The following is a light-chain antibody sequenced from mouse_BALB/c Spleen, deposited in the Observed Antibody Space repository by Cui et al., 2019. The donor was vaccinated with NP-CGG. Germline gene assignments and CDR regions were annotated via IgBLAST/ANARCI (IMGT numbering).Light chain of an antibody. J-gene: IGLJ1*01. V-gene: IGLV1*01. Sequence: AVVTQESAPTTSPGETVTLTCRSSTGAITTSNYANWVQEKPDHLFTGLICGTSNRSPGVPARFSGSLIGNKAALTITEAQTEDEAIYFCALWYSNHWVFGGGTKLTVL. CDR1: TGAITTSNY. CDR3: ALWYSNHWV. CDR2: GTS.